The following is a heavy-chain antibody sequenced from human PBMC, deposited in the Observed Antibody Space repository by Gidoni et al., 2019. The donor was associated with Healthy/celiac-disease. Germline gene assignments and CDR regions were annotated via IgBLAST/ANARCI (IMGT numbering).Heavy chain of an antibody. Sequence: QVQLVESGGGVVQPGRSLRLSCAASGFTFSSYAMHWVRQAPGKGLEWVEGISYDGSNKYYADSVKGRFTISRDNSKNTLYLQMNSLRAEDTAVYYCARGLDYYGSGSYGDYYYYGMDVWGQGTTVTVSS. D-gene: IGHD3-10*01. J-gene: IGHJ6*02. CDR1: GFTFSSYA. V-gene: IGHV3-30*01. CDR2: ISYDGSNK. CDR3: ARGLDYYGSGSYGDYYYYGMDV.